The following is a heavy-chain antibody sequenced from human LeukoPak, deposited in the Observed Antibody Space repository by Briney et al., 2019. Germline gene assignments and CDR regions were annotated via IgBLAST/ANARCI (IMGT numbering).Heavy chain of an antibody. Sequence: GGSLRLSCAASGFTFSSYTMHWVRQAPGKGLEYVSAISSNGGSTYYANSVKGRFTISRDNSKNTLYLQMGSLRAEDMAVYYCAREGGGYYWGQGTLVTVSS. CDR2: ISSNGGST. CDR1: GFTFSSYT. CDR3: AREGGGYY. J-gene: IGHJ4*02. V-gene: IGHV3-64*01. D-gene: IGHD4-23*01.